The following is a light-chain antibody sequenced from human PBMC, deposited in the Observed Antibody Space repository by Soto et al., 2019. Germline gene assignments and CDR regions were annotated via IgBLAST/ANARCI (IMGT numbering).Light chain of an antibody. Sequence: EIVLTQSPATLSLSPGDRATLSCRASQTVGDYLAWYQQNPGQAPRLLIYDASNRATGIPARFSGSGSGTDFPPTTSSLEPEDFTVFSCQPRNNWPITFGPGPRVDIK. CDR1: QTVGDY. V-gene: IGKV3-11*01. J-gene: IGKJ3*01. CDR2: DAS. CDR3: QPRNNWPIT.